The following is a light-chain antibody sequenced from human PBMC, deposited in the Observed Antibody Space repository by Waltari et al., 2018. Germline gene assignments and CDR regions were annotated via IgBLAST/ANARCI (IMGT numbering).Light chain of an antibody. Sequence: DNVLTQPPATLSLSPGERATLSCRASQSASTYLAWYQQKPGQAPRLLIYDVSNRAAGIPAMFSGSGSGTDFTLTISSLEPEDFAVYYCQQRNKWPPVFTFGPGTKVDI. CDR1: QSASTY. CDR3: QQRNKWPPVFT. V-gene: IGKV3-11*01. CDR2: DVS. J-gene: IGKJ3*01.